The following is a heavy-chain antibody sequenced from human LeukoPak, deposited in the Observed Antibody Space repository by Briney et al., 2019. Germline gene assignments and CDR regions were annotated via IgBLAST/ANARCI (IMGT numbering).Heavy chain of an antibody. CDR2: INPKSGDT. CDR1: GYTFSAYY. CDR3: ARVPIAVAGTYYYYYMDV. J-gene: IGHJ6*03. V-gene: IGHV1-2*02. D-gene: IGHD6-19*01. Sequence: ASVKVSCKASGYTFSAYYIHWVRQAPGQGPEWMGWINPKSGDTNYAQKFQGRVTITADESTSTAYMELSSLRSEDTAVYYCARVPIAVAGTYYYYYMDVWGKGTTVTISS.